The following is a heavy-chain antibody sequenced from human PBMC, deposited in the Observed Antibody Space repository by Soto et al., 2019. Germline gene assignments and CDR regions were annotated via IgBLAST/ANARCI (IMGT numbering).Heavy chain of an antibody. CDR2: IIPIFGTA. Sequence: QVQLVQSGAEVKKPGSSVKVSCKASGGTFSSYAISWVRQAPGQGLEWMGGIIPIFGTANYAQKFQGRVTITADESTSTAYMELRSLRSEDTAVYYCAFSITMVHTAEYFQHWGQGTLVTVSS. V-gene: IGHV1-69*01. J-gene: IGHJ1*01. D-gene: IGHD3-10*01. CDR3: AFSITMVHTAEYFQH. CDR1: GGTFSSYA.